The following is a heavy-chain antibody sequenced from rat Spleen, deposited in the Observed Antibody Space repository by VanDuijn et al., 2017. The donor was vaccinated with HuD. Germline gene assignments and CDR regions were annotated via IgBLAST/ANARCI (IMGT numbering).Heavy chain of an antibody. CDR1: GFTFSDYY. J-gene: IGHJ2*01. V-gene: IGHV5-22*01. CDR2: IHYEGSST. CDR3: TREDY. Sequence: EVQLVESGGGLVQPGGSMNLSCAASGFTFSDYYMAWVRQAPKKGLEWVASIHYEGSSTYYGDSVKGRFSISRDNAKSTLYLQMNSLRSEDTATYYCTREDYWGQGVMVTVSS.